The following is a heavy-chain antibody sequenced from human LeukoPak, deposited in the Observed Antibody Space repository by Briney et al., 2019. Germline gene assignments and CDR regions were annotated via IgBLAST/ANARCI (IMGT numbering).Heavy chain of an antibody. CDR2: IYYSGST. CDR3: ATDHPVAVHRD. J-gene: IGHJ4*02. Sequence: PSETLSLTCTVSGGSISSYYWSWIRQPPGKGLEWIGYIYYSGSTNYNPSLKSRVTISVDTSKNQFSLKLSSVTAADTAVYYCATDHPVAVHRDWRQGTLVTVSS. D-gene: IGHD2-15*01. V-gene: IGHV4-59*01. CDR1: GGSISSYY.